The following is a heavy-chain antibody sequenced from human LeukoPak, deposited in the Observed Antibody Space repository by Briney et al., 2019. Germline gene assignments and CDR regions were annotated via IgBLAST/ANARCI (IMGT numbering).Heavy chain of an antibody. V-gene: IGHV3-33*01. D-gene: IGHD4-11*01. Sequence: GGSLRLSCAASGFNFSSYGMHWVRQAPGKGLEWVAFIWYDGTNKYYADSVKGRFTISRDTSKNTLYLQMNSLRAEDTAVYYCAREDYSNYWFDPWGQGTLVTVSS. CDR3: AREDYSNYWFDP. CDR1: GFNFSSYG. CDR2: IWYDGTNK. J-gene: IGHJ5*02.